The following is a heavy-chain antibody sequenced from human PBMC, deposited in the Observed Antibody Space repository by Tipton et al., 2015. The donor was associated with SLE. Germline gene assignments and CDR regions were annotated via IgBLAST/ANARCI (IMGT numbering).Heavy chain of an antibody. CDR1: GGSFSGYH. J-gene: IGHJ4*02. Sequence: TLSLTCAVSGGSFSGYHQNWIRLPPRKGLERIGEINHRENTNYNPSLKSRVTILVNTSKNQFTLKLSPVTAADTAVYYCASLDWAMGDYWGQGTLVTVSS. V-gene: IGHV4-34*01. CDR3: ASLDWAMGDY. CDR2: INHRENT. D-gene: IGHD3-9*01.